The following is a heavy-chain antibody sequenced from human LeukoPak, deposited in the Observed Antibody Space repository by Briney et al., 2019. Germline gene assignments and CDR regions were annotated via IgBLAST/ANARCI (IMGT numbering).Heavy chain of an antibody. Sequence: GGSLRLSCVASGFTLSDYGMSWARQAPGKGLEWISYITTNSVMFYADSVEGRFAISRDNDQNSVYLQMNSLRAEDTAVYYCARDLDGYLLLHYYYGMDVWGQGTTVTVSS. D-gene: IGHD5-18*01. CDR3: ARDLDGYLLLHYYYGMDV. V-gene: IGHV3-48*01. J-gene: IGHJ6*02. CDR2: ITTNSVM. CDR1: GFTLSDYG.